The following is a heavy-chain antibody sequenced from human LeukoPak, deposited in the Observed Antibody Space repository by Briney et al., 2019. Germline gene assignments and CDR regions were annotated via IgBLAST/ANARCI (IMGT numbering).Heavy chain of an antibody. CDR2: FDPEDDET. V-gene: IGHV1-24*01. J-gene: IGHJ4*02. D-gene: IGHD3-16*01. CDR3: ATDSEPRRMLGAYYFDY. CDR1: GYTLTELS. Sequence: ASVKVSCKVSGYTLTELSIHWVRQAPGKGLAWMGGFDPEDDETIYAQKFQGRVTMTEDTSTDTAYMELSSLRSEDTAVYYCATDSEPRRMLGAYYFDYWGQGTLVTVSS.